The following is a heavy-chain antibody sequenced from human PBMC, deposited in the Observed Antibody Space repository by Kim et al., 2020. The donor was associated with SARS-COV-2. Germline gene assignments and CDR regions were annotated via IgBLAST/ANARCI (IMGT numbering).Heavy chain of an antibody. CDR3: ARDIGPPRQSGFDF. CDR1: GFTFSDYY. D-gene: IGHD3-3*01. J-gene: IGHJ5*01. CDR2: ISSTTNTI. V-gene: IGHV3-11*04. Sequence: GGSLRLSCAASGFTFSDYYMAWIRQAPGKGLEWVSIISSTTNTIYYADSVKGRFTISRDNAKKSQFLQMNSLRAEDTDVYYCARDIGPPRQSGFDFW.